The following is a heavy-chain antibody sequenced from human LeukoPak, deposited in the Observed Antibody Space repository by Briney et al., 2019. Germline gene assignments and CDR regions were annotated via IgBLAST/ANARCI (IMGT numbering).Heavy chain of an antibody. Sequence: SETLSLTCTVSGGSISSYYWSWIRQPPGKGLEWIGEINHSGSTNYNPSLKSRVTISVDTSKNQFSLKLSSVTAADTAVYYCASVVTGGEDYWGQGTLVTVSS. V-gene: IGHV4-34*01. CDR1: GGSISSYY. J-gene: IGHJ4*02. D-gene: IGHD3-22*01. CDR2: INHSGST. CDR3: ASVVTGGEDY.